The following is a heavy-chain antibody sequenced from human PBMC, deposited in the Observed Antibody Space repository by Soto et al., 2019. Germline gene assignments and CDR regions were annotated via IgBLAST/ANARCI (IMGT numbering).Heavy chain of an antibody. CDR3: VKDGSLEVPDVPLEEYYFDH. CDR2: ISYHGRNK. CDR1: GFTFSGYG. V-gene: IGHV3-30*18. J-gene: IGHJ4*02. D-gene: IGHD3-3*01. Sequence: GSLRLSCAASGFTFSGYGMHWVRQAPGKGLEWVAVISYHGRNKYYVDSVKGRFTISRDDSKNTLYLQMDSVRAEDTAVYYCVKDGSLEVPDVPLEEYYFDHWGQGTLVTVSS.